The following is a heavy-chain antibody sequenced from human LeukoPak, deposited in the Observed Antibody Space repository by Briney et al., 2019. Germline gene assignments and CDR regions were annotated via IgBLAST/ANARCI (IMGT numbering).Heavy chain of an antibody. V-gene: IGHV3-21*01. CDR3: ARDGPSPTFFDY. CDR1: GFTFSSYS. J-gene: IGHJ4*02. CDR2: ISSSSSYI. Sequence: PGGSLRLSCAASGFTFSSYSMNWVRQAPGKGLEWVSSISSSSSYIYYADSVKGRFTISRDNAKNSLYLQMNSLRAEDTAVYYCARDGPSPTFFDYWGQGTLVTVSS.